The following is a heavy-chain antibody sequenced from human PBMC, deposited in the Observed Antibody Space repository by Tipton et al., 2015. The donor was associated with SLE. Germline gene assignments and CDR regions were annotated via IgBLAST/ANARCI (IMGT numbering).Heavy chain of an antibody. CDR1: GFTFSSYS. CDR2: ISSSSYI. V-gene: IGHV3-21*01. D-gene: IGHD5-18*01. CDR3: ARDELSGYSYGYLTVDY. J-gene: IGHJ4*02. Sequence: SRRLSCAASGFTFSSYSMNWVRKAPGKGLEWVSSISSSSYIYYADSVKGRFTISRDNAKNSLNLQMNSLRAEDTAVYYCARDELSGYSYGYLTVDYWGQGTLVTVSS.